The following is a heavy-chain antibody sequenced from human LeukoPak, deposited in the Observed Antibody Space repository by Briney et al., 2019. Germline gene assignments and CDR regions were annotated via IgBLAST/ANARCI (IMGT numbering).Heavy chain of an antibody. J-gene: IGHJ6*02. V-gene: IGHV1-8*01. CDR2: MNPNSGNT. CDR3: ATGGPNYYDSSGRPNYYYGMDV. Sequence: GASVKVSCKASGYMFTSYDINWVRQATGQGLEWMGWMNPNSGNTGFGQKFQGRVTMTEDTSTDTAYMELSSLRSEDTAVYYCATGGPNYYDSSGRPNYYYGMDVWGQGTTVTVSS. CDR1: GYMFTSYD. D-gene: IGHD3-22*01.